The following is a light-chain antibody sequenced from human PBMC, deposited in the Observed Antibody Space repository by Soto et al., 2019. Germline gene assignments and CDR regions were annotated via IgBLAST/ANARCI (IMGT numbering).Light chain of an antibody. J-gene: IGLJ2*01. Sequence: QSALTQPASVSGSAGQSITISCTGTSSDVGDYKYVSWYQHHPGKAPKLMIYDVDNRPSGVPNRFSGSKSGNTATLTISGLQPEDEADYYCNSHTRSSPLVVLGGGTQLTAL. CDR3: NSHTRSSPLVV. CDR1: SSDVGDYKY. CDR2: DVD. V-gene: IGLV2-14*01.